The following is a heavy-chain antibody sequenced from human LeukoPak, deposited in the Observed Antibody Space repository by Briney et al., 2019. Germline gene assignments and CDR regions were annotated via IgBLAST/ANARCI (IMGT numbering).Heavy chain of an antibody. J-gene: IGHJ5*02. Sequence: SVKVSCKASGYTFTGYYMHWVRQAPGQGLEWMGWINPNSGGTNYAPKFQGRVTMTRDTSISTAYMELSRLRSDDTAVYYCAGDGDWGSSWYWFDPWGQGTLVTVSS. CDR2: INPNSGGT. CDR3: AGDGDWGSSWYWFDP. V-gene: IGHV1-2*02. CDR1: GYTFTGYY. D-gene: IGHD6-13*01.